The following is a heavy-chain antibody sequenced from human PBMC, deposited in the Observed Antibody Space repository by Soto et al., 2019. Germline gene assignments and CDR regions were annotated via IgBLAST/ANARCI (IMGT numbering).Heavy chain of an antibody. J-gene: IGHJ4*02. Sequence: EVQLVETGGGLIQPGGSLRLSCAASGFTDSRNYMPWVRQAPGKGLEWVSVIYSGGSTYYADSVKGRFSISRDNSRDTLYQKINSLRAEDTAVYYCARSSGWYCVDYWGQGTLVTVSA. CDR2: IYSGGST. CDR1: GFTDSRNY. V-gene: IGHV3-53*02. CDR3: ARSSGWYCVDY. D-gene: IGHD6-19*01.